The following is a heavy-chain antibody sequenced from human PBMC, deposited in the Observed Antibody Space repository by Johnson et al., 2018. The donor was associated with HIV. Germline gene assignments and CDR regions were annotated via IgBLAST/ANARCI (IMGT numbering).Heavy chain of an antibody. V-gene: IGHV3-11*04. CDR1: GITFSDYY. J-gene: IGHJ3*02. CDR3: VWYCSGGCSSAFDI. D-gene: IGHD2-15*01. CDR2: ISSSGSTI. Sequence: QVQLVESGGGLVKPGGSLRLSCAASGITFSDYYMSWIRQAPGKGLEWVSYISSSGSTIYYADSVKGRFPISRDNAKNSLYLQMNSLRAEDTAVYYCVWYCSGGCSSAFDIWGQGTMVTVSS.